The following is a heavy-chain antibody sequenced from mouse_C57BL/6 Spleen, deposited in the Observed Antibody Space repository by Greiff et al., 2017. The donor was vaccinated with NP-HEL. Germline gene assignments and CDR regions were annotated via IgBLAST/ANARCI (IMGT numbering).Heavy chain of an antibody. J-gene: IGHJ1*03. Sequence: QVHVKQPGAELVKPGASVKMSCKASGYTFTSYWITWVKQRPGQGLEWIGDIYPGSGSTNYNEKFKSKATLTVDTSSSTAYMQLSSLTSEDSAVYYCARVLYGSSYSWYVDVWGTGTTVTVSS. CDR2: IYPGSGST. CDR3: ARVLYGSSYSWYVDV. D-gene: IGHD1-1*01. CDR1: GYTFTSYW. V-gene: IGHV1-55*01.